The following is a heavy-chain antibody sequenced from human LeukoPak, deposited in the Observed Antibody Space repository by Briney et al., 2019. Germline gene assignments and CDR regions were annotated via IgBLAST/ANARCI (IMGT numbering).Heavy chain of an antibody. V-gene: IGHV1-2*02. J-gene: IGHJ4*02. CDR3: ARDRRTSVRGVSPHDY. D-gene: IGHD3-10*01. CDR1: GYTFTSYG. Sequence: AASVKVSCKASGYTFTSYGISWVRQAPGQGLEWMGWINPNSGGTNYAQKFQGRVTMTRDTSISTAYMELSRLRSDDTAVYYCARDRRTSVRGVSPHDYWGQGTLVTVSS. CDR2: INPNSGGT.